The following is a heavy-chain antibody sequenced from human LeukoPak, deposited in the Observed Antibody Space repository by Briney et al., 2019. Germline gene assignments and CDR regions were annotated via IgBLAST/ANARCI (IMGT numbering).Heavy chain of an antibody. V-gene: IGHV1-24*01. CDR1: GYTLTELS. D-gene: IGHD2-15*01. J-gene: IGHJ4*02. CDR3: AKDLSVVVAATLDY. Sequence: ASVKVSCKVSGYTLTELSMHWVRQAPGKGLEWMGGFDPEDGETIYAQKFQGRVTMTEDTSTDTAYMELSSLRSEDTAVYYCAKDLSVVVAATLDYWGQGTLVTVSS. CDR2: FDPEDGET.